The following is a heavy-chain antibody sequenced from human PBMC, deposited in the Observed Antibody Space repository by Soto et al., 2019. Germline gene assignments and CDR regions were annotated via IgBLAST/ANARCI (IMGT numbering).Heavy chain of an antibody. V-gene: IGHV1-69*08. Sequence: QVQLVQSGAEVKKPGSSVKVSCKASGGPFSNDIITWVRQAPGQGLEWMGRIIPLLSTSTYAQKFQGRLTITTDRSTGTAYMELNNLRSEDTAVYYCARDSPIGSTLSGYDAIDYWGQGTRITVSS. CDR1: GGPFSNDI. J-gene: IGHJ4*02. CDR3: ARDSPIGSTLSGYDAIDY. CDR2: IIPLLSTS. D-gene: IGHD5-12*01.